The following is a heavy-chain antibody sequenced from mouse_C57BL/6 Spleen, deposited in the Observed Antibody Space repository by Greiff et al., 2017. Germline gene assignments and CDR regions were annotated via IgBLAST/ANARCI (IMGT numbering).Heavy chain of an antibody. CDR3: ARRRLTGTRFDY. V-gene: IGHV1-52*01. CDR1: GYTFTSYW. J-gene: IGHJ2*02. Sequence: QVQLQQPGAELVRPGSSVKLSCKASGYTFTSYWMHWVKQRPIQGLEWIGNIDPSDSETHYNQKFKDKATLTVDKSSSTAYMQLSSLTSEASAVYYCARRRLTGTRFDYWGQGTSRTVSS. CDR2: IDPSDSET. D-gene: IGHD4-1*01.